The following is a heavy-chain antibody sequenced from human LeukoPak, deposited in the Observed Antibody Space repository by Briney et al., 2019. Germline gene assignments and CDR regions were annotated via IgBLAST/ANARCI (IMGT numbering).Heavy chain of an antibody. Sequence: PGRSLRLSCAASGFTFSSYGMHWARQAPGKGMEWVAVISYDGSNKYYADSVKGRFTISRDNSKNTLYLQMNSLRAEYTAVYYCANMDGDDYWGQGTLVTVSS. CDR2: ISYDGSNK. D-gene: IGHD3-10*01. J-gene: IGHJ4*02. CDR1: GFTFSSYG. CDR3: ANMDGDDY. V-gene: IGHV3-30*18.